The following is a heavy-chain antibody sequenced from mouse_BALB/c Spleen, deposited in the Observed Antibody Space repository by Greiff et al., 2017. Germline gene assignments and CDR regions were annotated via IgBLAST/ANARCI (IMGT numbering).Heavy chain of an antibody. J-gene: IGHJ3*01. CDR2: INSNGGST. CDR1: GFTFSSYY. V-gene: IGHV5-6-2*01. CDR3: ARQNYYYGSSLFAY. D-gene: IGHD1-1*01. Sequence: EVNVVESGGGLVKLGGSLKLSCAASGFTFSSYYMSWVRQTPEKRLELVAAINSNGGSTYYPDTVKGRFTISRDNAKNTLYLQMSSLKSEDTALYYCARQNYYYGSSLFAYWGQGTLVTVSA.